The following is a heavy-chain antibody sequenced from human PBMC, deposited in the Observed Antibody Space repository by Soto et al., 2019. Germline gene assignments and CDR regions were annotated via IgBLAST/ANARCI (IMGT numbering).Heavy chain of an antibody. J-gene: IGHJ4*02. CDR1: GFTFRNYW. CDR3: ARENYFDY. V-gene: IGHV3-7*01. CDR2: IKPDGSDK. Sequence: PGGSLRLSCAASGFTFRNYWMGWVRQTPDKGLEWVANIKPDGSDKYYVDSVKGRFTISRDNAKNSLFLQMNSLRAEDTAVYYCARENYFDYWGQGALVTVS.